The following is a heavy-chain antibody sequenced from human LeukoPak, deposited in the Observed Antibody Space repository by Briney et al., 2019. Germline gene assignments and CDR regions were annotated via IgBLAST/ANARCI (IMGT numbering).Heavy chain of an antibody. J-gene: IGHJ6*02. V-gene: IGHV1-8*01. CDR1: GYTFTSYD. Sequence: GASVKVSCKASGYTFTSYDINWVRQATGQGLEWMGWMNSNSGNTGYAQKFQGRVTMTRNTSISTAYMELSSLRSEDTAVYYCARGYSYSSGWYLGYYYYGMDVWGQGTTVTVSS. CDR3: ARGYSYSSGWYLGYYYYGMDV. CDR2: MNSNSGNT. D-gene: IGHD6-19*01.